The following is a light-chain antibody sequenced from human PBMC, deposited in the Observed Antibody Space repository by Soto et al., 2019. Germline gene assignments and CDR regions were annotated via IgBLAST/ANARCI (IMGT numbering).Light chain of an antibody. CDR1: QDISNY. J-gene: IGKJ2*01. Sequence: EIVMTQSPATLSVSPGEGATLSCRASQDISNYLNWYQQKPGKAPNLLIYDAYNLKTGVPSRFSGSGSGTDFTFTISSLQPEDIATYYCQQYDNLPYTFGQGTKLEIK. CDR3: QQYDNLPYT. V-gene: IGKV1-33*01. CDR2: DAY.